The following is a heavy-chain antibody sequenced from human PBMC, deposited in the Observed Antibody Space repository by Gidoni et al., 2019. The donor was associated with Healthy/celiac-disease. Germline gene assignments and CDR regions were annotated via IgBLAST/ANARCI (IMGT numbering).Heavy chain of an antibody. CDR1: GFTFDDYA. Sequence: EVQLVESGGGLVQPGRSLRLSCAASGFTFDDYAMHWVRQAPGKGLEGVSGISWNSGSIGYADSVKGRFTISRDNAKNSLYLQMNSLRAEDTALYYCAKDNSGGSRNWFDPWGQGTLVTVSS. V-gene: IGHV3-9*01. CDR3: AKDNSGGSRNWFDP. D-gene: IGHD2-15*01. J-gene: IGHJ5*02. CDR2: ISWNSGSI.